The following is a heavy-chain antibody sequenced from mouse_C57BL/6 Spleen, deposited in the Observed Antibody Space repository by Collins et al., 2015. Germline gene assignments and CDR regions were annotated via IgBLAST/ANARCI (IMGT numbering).Heavy chain of an antibody. CDR3: ARLYGSSLYFDY. CDR1: GYTFTNYG. J-gene: IGHJ2*01. CDR2: INTYTGEP. V-gene: IGHV9-3-1*01. D-gene: IGHD1-1*01. Sequence: QIQLVQSGPELKKPGEAVKISCKASGYTFTNYGMNWVKQAPGKGLKWMGWINTYTGEPTYADDFKGRFAFSLETSASTAYLQINNLKNEDTATYFCARLYGSSLYFDYWGQGTTLTVSS.